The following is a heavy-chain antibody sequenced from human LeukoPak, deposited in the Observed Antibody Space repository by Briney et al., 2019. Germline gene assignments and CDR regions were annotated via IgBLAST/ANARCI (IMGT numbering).Heavy chain of an antibody. D-gene: IGHD5-18*01. CDR3: ARRGRYSYGSY. V-gene: IGHV4-34*01. CDR2: INHSGST. J-gene: IGHJ4*02. Sequence: SETASLTCTVSGGSISSNYWSWLRQPPGKGLEWIGEINHSGSTNYNPSLKSRVTISVDTSKNQFSLKLSSVTAADTAVYYCARRGRYSYGSYWGQGTLVTVSS. CDR1: GGSISSNY.